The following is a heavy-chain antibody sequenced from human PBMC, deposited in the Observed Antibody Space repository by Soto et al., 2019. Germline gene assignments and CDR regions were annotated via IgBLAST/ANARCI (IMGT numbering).Heavy chain of an antibody. CDR1: GYTFTGYY. CDR2: INPNSGGT. CDR3: AVDKQPLYSSSSPYIDP. Sequence: EASVKVSCKASGYTFTGYYMHWVRQAPGQGLEWMGWINPNSGGTNYAQKFQGRVTMTRDTSISTAYMELSRLRSDDTAVYYCAVDKQPLYSSSSPYIDPWGQGTLVTVSS. V-gene: IGHV1-2*02. D-gene: IGHD6-6*01. J-gene: IGHJ5*02.